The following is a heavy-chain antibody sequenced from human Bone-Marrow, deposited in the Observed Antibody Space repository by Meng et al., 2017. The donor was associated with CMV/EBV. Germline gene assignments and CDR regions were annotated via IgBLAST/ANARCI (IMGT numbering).Heavy chain of an antibody. CDR2: IKDDSSEI. Sequence: GESLKISCVGSGFTFGRSWMAWVRQAPGKGLEWVANIKDDSSEIYFVDSLRGRFTISRDNAENSLFLQMNGLRVEDTAVYYCANIGAPGSTEYYQHWGQGTLVTVSS. J-gene: IGHJ1*01. V-gene: IGHV3-7*01. CDR1: GFTFGRSW. D-gene: IGHD1-26*01. CDR3: ANIGAPGSTEYYQH.